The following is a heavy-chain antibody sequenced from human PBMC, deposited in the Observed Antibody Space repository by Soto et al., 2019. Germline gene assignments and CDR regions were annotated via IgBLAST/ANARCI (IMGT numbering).Heavy chain of an antibody. CDR2: INPNSGGT. CDR1: GYTFTGYY. Sequence: SVEVSFKASGYTFTGYYMHWVRQAPGQGLEWMGWINPNSGGTNYAQKFQGRVTMTRDTSISTAYMELSRLRSDDTAVYYCAREGGYCSGGSCCLFDPWGQGTLVTVSS. CDR3: AREGGYCSGGSCCLFDP. J-gene: IGHJ5*02. V-gene: IGHV1-2*02. D-gene: IGHD2-15*01.